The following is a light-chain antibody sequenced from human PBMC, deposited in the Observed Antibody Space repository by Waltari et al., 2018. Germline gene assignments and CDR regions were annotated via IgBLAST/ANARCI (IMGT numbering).Light chain of an antibody. CDR3: SSFAGSPVV. CDR1: SSDVVGYNY. J-gene: IGLJ2*01. CDR2: EVS. V-gene: IGLV2-8*01. Sequence: QSALTQPPSASGSPGQSVTISCTGTSSDVVGYNYVSWYQQHPGKAPKLMIYEVSKRPSGVPDRFSGSKSGNTASLTVSGLQGEDEADYYCSSFAGSPVVFGGGTKLTVL.